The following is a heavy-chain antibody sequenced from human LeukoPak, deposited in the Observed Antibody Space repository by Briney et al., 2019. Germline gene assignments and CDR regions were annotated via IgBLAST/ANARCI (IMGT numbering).Heavy chain of an antibody. Sequence: PGGSLRLSCAASGFTFSNAWMTWVRQAPGKGLEWVAVIWYDGSNKYYADSVKGRFTISRDNSENTLYLQMNSLRAEDTAVYYCARDVPAYYYDSSGYTDAFDIWGQGTMVTVSS. V-gene: IGHV3-33*08. CDR3: ARDVPAYYYDSSGYTDAFDI. J-gene: IGHJ3*02. CDR1: GFTFSNAW. CDR2: IWYDGSNK. D-gene: IGHD3-22*01.